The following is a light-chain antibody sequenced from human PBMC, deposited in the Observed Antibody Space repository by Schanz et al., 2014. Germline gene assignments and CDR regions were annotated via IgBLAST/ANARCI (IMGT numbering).Light chain of an antibody. J-gene: IGKJ2*01. Sequence: IQLTQSPSSLSASVGDTVTITCRASQGVSNYLAWYQQKPGKAPNLLIYDASTLQSGVPSRFRGSGSGTDFTLTISSLQPEDFATYYCQQSYSTPYTFGQGTKLEIK. CDR2: DAS. V-gene: IGKV1-9*01. CDR3: QQSYSTPYT. CDR1: QGVSNY.